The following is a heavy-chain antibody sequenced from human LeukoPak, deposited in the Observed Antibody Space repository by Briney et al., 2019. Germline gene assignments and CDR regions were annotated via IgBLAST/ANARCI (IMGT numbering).Heavy chain of an antibody. J-gene: IGHJ4*02. CDR2: MKEDGSEI. V-gene: IGHV3-7*01. CDR3: VRDRGYSNFDY. D-gene: IGHD4-11*01. Sequence: GGSLRLSCAVSGFSVSGYWMSWVRQAPGKGLEWVANMKEDGSEINYVDSVKGRFTISRDNAQDSLYLQMNSLRAEDTAVYYCVRDRGYSNFDYWGQGTLVTVSS. CDR1: GFSVSGYW.